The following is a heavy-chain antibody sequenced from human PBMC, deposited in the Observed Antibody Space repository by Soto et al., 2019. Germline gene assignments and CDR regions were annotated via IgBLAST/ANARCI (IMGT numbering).Heavy chain of an antibody. CDR2: IHHSGST. D-gene: IGHD2-15*01. Sequence: QVQLQQWGAGLLKPSETLSLTCAVYGGSFSGYYWSWIRQPPGKGLEWIGEIHHSGSTNYNPSLKSRVTISVDTYKNQFSLKLSSVTAADTAVYYCARGWGYCSGGSCYKDYYYYMDVCGKGTTVTVSS. CDR1: GGSFSGYY. V-gene: IGHV4-34*01. CDR3: ARGWGYCSGGSCYKDYYYYMDV. J-gene: IGHJ6*03.